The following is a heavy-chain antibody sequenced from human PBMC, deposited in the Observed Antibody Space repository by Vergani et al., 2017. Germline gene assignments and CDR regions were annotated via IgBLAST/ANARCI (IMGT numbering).Heavy chain of an antibody. CDR2: IKQDGGEK. J-gene: IGHJ5*02. CDR1: GFTFSSNW. V-gene: IGHV3-7*01. Sequence: EVQLVESGGGLVQPGGSLRVPCAASGFTFSSNWMSWVRQPPGKGLEWVAHIKQDGGEKDYVDSVKGRFTISRDNAENSVYLEMKSRRAGETAVYYCATMGGATFNRPYNWFDPRGQGTLVTVAS. CDR3: ATMGGATFNRPYNWFDP. D-gene: IGHD3-16*01.